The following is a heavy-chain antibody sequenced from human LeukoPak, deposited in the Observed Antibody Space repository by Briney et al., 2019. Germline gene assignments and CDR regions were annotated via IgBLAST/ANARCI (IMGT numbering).Heavy chain of an antibody. D-gene: IGHD3-9*01. CDR2: IYSGGST. V-gene: IGHV3-53*01. J-gene: IGHJ3*02. Sequence: PGGSLRLSCAASGFTVSSNYMSWVRQAPGKGLEWVSVIYSGGSTYYADSVKGRFTISRDNSKNTLYLQMNSLRAEDTAVYYCARVGNWLGDAFDIWGQGTMVTVSS. CDR3: ARVGNWLGDAFDI. CDR1: GFTVSSNY.